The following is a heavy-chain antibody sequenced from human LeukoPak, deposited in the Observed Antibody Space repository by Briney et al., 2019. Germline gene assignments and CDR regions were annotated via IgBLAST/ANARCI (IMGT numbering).Heavy chain of an antibody. Sequence: PGGSLRLSCAASGFTFSDYYMSWNRQAPGKGLEWVSYISSSGSTIYYADSVKGRFTISRDNAKNSLYLQMNSLRAEDTAVYYCARDQRYFDWLLSRLDYWGQGTLVTVSS. V-gene: IGHV3-11*04. CDR1: GFTFSDYY. CDR3: ARDQRYFDWLLSRLDY. CDR2: ISSSGSTI. J-gene: IGHJ4*02. D-gene: IGHD3-9*01.